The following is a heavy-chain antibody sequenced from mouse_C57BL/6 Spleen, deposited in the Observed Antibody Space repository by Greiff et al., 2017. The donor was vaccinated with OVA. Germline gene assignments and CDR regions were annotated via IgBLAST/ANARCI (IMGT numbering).Heavy chain of an antibody. CDR2: ISDGGSYT. J-gene: IGHJ2*01. D-gene: IGHD2-1*01. V-gene: IGHV5-4*03. CDR1: GFTFSSYA. Sequence: EVKLVESGGGLVKPGGSLKLSCAASGFTFSSYAMSWVRQTPEKRLEWVATISDGGSYTYYPDNVKGRFTISRDNAKNNLYLQMSHLKSEDTAMYYCARGGNLYYFDYWGQGTTLTVSS. CDR3: ARGGNLYYFDY.